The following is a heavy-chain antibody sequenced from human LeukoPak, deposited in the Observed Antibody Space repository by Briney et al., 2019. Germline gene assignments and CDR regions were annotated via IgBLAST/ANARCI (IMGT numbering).Heavy chain of an antibody. Sequence: GESLRPSCAASGFTFSSYEMNWVRQAPGKGLEWVSYISSTGTTIYYADSVKGRFTISRDNAKNSLYLQMNSLRAEDTAVYYCARGKEYSSSWFGFVRSNWFDPWGQGTLVTVSS. V-gene: IGHV3-48*03. CDR3: ARGKEYSSSWFGFVRSNWFDP. J-gene: IGHJ5*02. CDR1: GFTFSSYE. D-gene: IGHD6-13*01. CDR2: ISSTGTTI.